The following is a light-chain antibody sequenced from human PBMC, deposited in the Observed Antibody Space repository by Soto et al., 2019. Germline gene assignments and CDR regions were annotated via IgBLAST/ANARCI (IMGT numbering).Light chain of an antibody. CDR3: QQSYSTPQT. Sequence: DIQMTQSPSTLSASVGDRVTITCRASQTIDSWLAWYQQRPGQAPNLLIYQASTLQSGVPSRFSGSGSGTDFTLTISSLQPEDFATYYCQQSYSTPQTVGQGTKVEIK. J-gene: IGKJ1*01. CDR1: QTIDSW. V-gene: IGKV1-5*03. CDR2: QAS.